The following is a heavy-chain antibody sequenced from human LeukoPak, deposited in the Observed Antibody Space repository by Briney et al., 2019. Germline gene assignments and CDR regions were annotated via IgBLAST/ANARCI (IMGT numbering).Heavy chain of an antibody. CDR1: GGSFSGYN. CDR2: INHSGGT. Sequence: SETLSLTCAVYGGSFSGYNWSWIRQPPGKGLEWIGEINHSGGTNYNPSLKSRVTISVDTSKNQFSLKLSSVTAADTAVYYCARERSYNDFWSGYSTGAFDIWGQGTMVTVSS. CDR3: ARERSYNDFWSGYSTGAFDI. D-gene: IGHD3-3*01. J-gene: IGHJ3*02. V-gene: IGHV4-34*01.